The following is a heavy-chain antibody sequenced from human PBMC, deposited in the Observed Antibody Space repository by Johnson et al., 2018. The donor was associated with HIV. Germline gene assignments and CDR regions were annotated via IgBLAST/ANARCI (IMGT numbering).Heavy chain of an antibody. Sequence: QVQLVESGGGVVQPGRSLRLSCAASGFTFSSYAMHWVRQAPGQGLEWVAALSFDGRTIYYADSLQGRFTISRDNSKTTLYLQMNSLRAEDTAVYYCAKTAAADAFDIWGQGTMVTVSS. D-gene: IGHD2-2*01. J-gene: IGHJ3*02. V-gene: IGHV3-30*04. CDR2: LSFDGRTI. CDR1: GFTFSSYA. CDR3: AKTAAADAFDI.